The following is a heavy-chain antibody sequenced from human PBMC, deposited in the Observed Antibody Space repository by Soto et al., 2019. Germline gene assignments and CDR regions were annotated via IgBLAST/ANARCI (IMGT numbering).Heavy chain of an antibody. Sequence: ASVKVSCKASGYTFTSYGISWVRQAPGQGLEWMGWISAYNGNTNYAQKLQGRVTMTTDTSTSTAYMELRSLRSDDTAVYYCARDISREVLWFGESHDAFHMWGHGPMV. D-gene: IGHD3-10*01. V-gene: IGHV1-18*04. CDR3: ARDISREVLWFGESHDAFHM. J-gene: IGHJ3*02. CDR1: GYTFTSYG. CDR2: ISAYNGNT.